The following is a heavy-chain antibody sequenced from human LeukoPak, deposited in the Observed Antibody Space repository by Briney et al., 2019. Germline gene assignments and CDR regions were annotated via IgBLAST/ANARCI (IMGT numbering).Heavy chain of an antibody. CDR1: GFTFSSYG. V-gene: IGHV4-34*01. CDR3: TRAASSGPLFTYHMDV. D-gene: IGHD3-22*01. Sequence: GSLRLSCAASGFTFSSYGMHWIRQPPGKGLEWIGEINHSGSTNYNPSLKSRATISVDTPKNQFSLKLTSVTAADTAVYYCTRAASSGPLFTYHMDVWGKGTTVTVSS. J-gene: IGHJ6*03. CDR2: INHSGST.